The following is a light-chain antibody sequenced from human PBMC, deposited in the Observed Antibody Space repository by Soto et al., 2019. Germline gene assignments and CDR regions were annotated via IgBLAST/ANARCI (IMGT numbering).Light chain of an antibody. Sequence: DIQMTQSPSTLSASVGDRVTFTCRASQSISSWLAWYQQKPGKAPNLLIYKASSLESGVPSRFSGSGSGTEFTLTISCLQPDDFATYYCQQYNSYGTFGQGTKVEIK. CDR3: QQYNSYGT. CDR1: QSISSW. J-gene: IGKJ1*01. CDR2: KAS. V-gene: IGKV1-5*03.